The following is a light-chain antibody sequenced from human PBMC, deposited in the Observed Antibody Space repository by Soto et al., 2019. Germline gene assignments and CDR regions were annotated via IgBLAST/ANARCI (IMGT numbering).Light chain of an antibody. CDR2: EVS. CDR3: CSYATPRL. J-gene: IGLJ2*01. Sequence: QSVLTQPASVSGSPGQSITISCTGTSSDVGSYNLVSWYKQHPGKAPKLIIYEVSERPSGVSHRFSGSKSGNTASLTISGLQAEDEADYYCCSYATPRLFGGGTKLTVL. CDR1: SSDVGSYNL. V-gene: IGLV2-23*02.